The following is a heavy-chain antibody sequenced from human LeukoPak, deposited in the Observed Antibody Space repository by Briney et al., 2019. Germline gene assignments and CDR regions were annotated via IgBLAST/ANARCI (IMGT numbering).Heavy chain of an antibody. CDR2: FDPEDGET. CDR1: GYTLTQLF. D-gene: IGHD2-2*01. J-gene: IGHJ4*02. V-gene: IGHV1-24*01. Sequence: SVKVSRKVSGYTLTQLFMHWVRQAPGKGLKWMGGFDPEDGETIYAQKFQGRVTMTEDTSKDTAYMELSSLRSEDTAVYYCALLQRSSTSCHQTNDFWGQGTLVTVSS. CDR3: ALLQRSSTSCHQTNDF.